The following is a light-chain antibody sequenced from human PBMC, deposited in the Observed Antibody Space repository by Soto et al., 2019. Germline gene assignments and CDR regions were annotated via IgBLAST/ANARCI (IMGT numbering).Light chain of an antibody. CDR3: QQRTNRPPIT. J-gene: IGKJ5*01. CDR2: DTS. Sequence: EIVLTQSPATLSLSPGERATLSCRASQSVSSYLAWYQQRPGQAPRLLIFDTSNRATDIPARFSGSGSGTDFTLTISGQEPEDFAVYYCQQRTNRPPITFGQGTRLEIK. V-gene: IGKV3-11*01. CDR1: QSVSSY.